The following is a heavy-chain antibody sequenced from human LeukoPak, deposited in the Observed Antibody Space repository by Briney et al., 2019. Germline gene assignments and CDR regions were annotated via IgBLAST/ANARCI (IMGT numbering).Heavy chain of an antibody. CDR2: IYHSGST. CDR3: AREGRPETAFDY. Sequence: SETLSLTCTVSGGSISSYYWSWIRQHPGKGLEWIGYIYHSGSTYYNPSLKSRVTISVDTSKNQFSLKLSSVTAADTAVYYCAREGRPETAFDYWGQGTLVTVSS. CDR1: GGSISSYY. J-gene: IGHJ4*02. D-gene: IGHD1-1*01. V-gene: IGHV4-59*06.